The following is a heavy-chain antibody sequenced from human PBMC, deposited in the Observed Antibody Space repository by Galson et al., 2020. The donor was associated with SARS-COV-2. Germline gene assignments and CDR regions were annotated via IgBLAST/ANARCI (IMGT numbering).Heavy chain of an antibody. V-gene: IGHV2-5*02. CDR1: GFSLTTSGVG. D-gene: IGHD2-21*01. J-gene: IGHJ3*01. CDR2: IYWDDDE. CDR3: AHRRSDSDDGGDDGDLYFSAFDV. Sequence: SGPTLVNPTQTLTLTCTFSGFSLTTSGVGVGWIRQPPGKALEWLAIIYWDDDERYRPALKSRLPITNDQAKNQVDLTMTNMDPVDTGTYYCAHRRSDSDDGGDDGDLYFSAFDVWGQGTMVTVSA.